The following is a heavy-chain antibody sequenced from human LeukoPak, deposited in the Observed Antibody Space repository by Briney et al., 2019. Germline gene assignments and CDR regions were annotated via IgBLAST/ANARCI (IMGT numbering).Heavy chain of an antibody. V-gene: IGHV3-48*03. D-gene: IGHD6-13*01. CDR1: GFTFSSYK. CDR3: ARGGGSSWCLDC. CDR2: ISTSDTTI. Sequence: QPGGSLRLTCAASGFTFSSYKMNWVRQPPGKGLEWVSYISTSDTTIYYADSVKGRFHISRDNAKNSLYLQMNGLRVEDTAVYYCARGGGSSWCLDCWGQGTLVTVSS. J-gene: IGHJ4*02.